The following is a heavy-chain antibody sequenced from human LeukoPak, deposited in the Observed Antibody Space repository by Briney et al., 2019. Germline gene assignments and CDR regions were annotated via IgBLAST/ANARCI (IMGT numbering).Heavy chain of an antibody. V-gene: IGHV4-39*01. CDR1: NGSISSSTYY. D-gene: IGHD2-2*01. CDR3: ARVPAAMEGWLDP. Sequence: SETLSLTCTVSNGSISSSTYYWGWIRQPPGKGLEWIGTIYYSGSTYYNPSLKSRVTISVDTSKNQFSLKLSSVTAADTAVYYCARVPAAMEGWLDPWGQGTLVTVSS. J-gene: IGHJ5*02. CDR2: IYYSGST.